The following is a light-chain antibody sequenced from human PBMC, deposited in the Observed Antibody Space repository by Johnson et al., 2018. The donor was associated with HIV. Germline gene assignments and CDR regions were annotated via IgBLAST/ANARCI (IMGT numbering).Light chain of an antibody. V-gene: IGLV1-51*02. J-gene: IGLJ1*01. CDR2: ENN. CDR1: SSNIGNNY. CDR3: GTWDSSLSEGV. Sequence: VLTQPPSVSAAPGQKVTISCSGSSSNIGNNYVSWYQQLPGTAPKLPIYENNKRPSGTPDRFPGSKSGASATLGITGLQPGDAADYYCGTWDSSLSEGVFGTGTKVTVL.